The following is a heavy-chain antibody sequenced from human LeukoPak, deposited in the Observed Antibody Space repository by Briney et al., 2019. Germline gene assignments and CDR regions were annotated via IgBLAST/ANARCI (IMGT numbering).Heavy chain of an antibody. CDR1: GGTFSSYA. CDR3: ARVVILTGYPYFDY. V-gene: IGHV1-69*01. CDR2: IIPILGTA. J-gene: IGHJ4*02. D-gene: IGHD3-9*01. Sequence: SSVKVSCKASGGTFSSYAISWVRQAPGQGLEWMGGIIPILGTANYAQKFQGRVTITADESTSTAYMELSSLRSEDTAVYYCARVVILTGYPYFDYWGQGTLVTVSS.